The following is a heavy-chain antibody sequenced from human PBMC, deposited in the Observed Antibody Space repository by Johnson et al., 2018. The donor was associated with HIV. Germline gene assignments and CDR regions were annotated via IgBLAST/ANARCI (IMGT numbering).Heavy chain of an antibody. CDR1: GFTFSSYG. V-gene: IGHV3-30*02. Sequence: QVQLVESGGGVVQPGGSLRLSCAASGFTFSSYGMHWVRQAPGKGLEWVAFIRYDGSNKYYADSVKGRFIISSDNSKNTLYLQMNSLRAEDTAVYYCAKDATLQDGTGAFDIWGQGTMVTVSS. D-gene: IGHD1-1*01. CDR2: IRYDGSNK. J-gene: IGHJ3*02. CDR3: AKDATLQDGTGAFDI.